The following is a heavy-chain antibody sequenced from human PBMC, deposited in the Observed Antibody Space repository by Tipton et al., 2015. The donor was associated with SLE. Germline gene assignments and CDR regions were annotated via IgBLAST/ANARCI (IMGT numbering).Heavy chain of an antibody. CDR3: AREGAVGSYYWYFDL. CDR2: INHSGST. D-gene: IGHD1-26*01. Sequence: TLSLTCTVSGGSISSGGYYWSWIRQHPGKGLEWIGEINHSGSTNYNPSLKSRVSISVDTSRNQFSLKLSSVTAADTAVYYCAREGAVGSYYWYFDLWGRGT. V-gene: IGHV4-31*03. CDR1: GGSISSGGYY. J-gene: IGHJ2*01.